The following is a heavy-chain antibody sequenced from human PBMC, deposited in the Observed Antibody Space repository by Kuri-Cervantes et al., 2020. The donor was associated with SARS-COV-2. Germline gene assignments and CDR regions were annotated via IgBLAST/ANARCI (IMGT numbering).Heavy chain of an antibody. CDR3: ARGGFLEWFLDY. CDR2: ISSNGNTI. V-gene: IGHV3-48*03. D-gene: IGHD3-3*01. CDR1: GFLFSSYE. J-gene: IGHJ4*02. Sequence: GESLKISCIASGFLFSSYEMNWVRQAPGKGLEWISYISSNGNTIYYADSVKGRFTISRDSAKNSLYLQMNSLRAEDTAVYYCARGGFLEWFLDYWGQGTLVTVSS.